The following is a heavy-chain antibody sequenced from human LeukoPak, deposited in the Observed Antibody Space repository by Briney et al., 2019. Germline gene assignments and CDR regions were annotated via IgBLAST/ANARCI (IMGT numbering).Heavy chain of an antibody. CDR1: GYTFTSYA. Sequence: ASVMVSCKASGYTFTSYAMHWVRQAPGQRLEWMGWINAGNGNTKYSQKFQGRVTITRDTSASTAYMELSSLRSEDTAVYYCARGGGRITIFGVVIAGAFDIWGQGTMVTVSS. D-gene: IGHD3-3*01. CDR3: ARGGGRITIFGVVIAGAFDI. J-gene: IGHJ3*02. V-gene: IGHV1-3*01. CDR2: INAGNGNT.